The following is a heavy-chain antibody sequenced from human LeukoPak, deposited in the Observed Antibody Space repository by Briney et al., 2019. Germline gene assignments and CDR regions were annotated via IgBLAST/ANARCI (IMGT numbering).Heavy chain of an antibody. D-gene: IGHD3-22*01. J-gene: IGHJ3*02. CDR2: ISWNSGSI. CDR1: GFTFDDYA. Sequence: GGSLRLSCAASGFTFDDYAMHWVRQAPGKGLEWVSGISWNSGSIGYADSVKGRFTISRDNAKNSLYLQMNSLGAEDMALYYCAKDVTRGYYYDSSGPAFDIWGQGTMVTVSS. CDR3: AKDVTRGYYYDSSGPAFDI. V-gene: IGHV3-9*03.